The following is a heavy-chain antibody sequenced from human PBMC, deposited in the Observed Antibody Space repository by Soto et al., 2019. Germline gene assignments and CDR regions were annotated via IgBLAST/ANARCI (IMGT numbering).Heavy chain of an antibody. CDR2: ISASNGNR. CDR1: VYDFSSYG. D-gene: IGHD2-2*01. J-gene: IGHJ4*02. CDR3: VRDPQLNDY. V-gene: IGHV1-18*04. Sequence: QVQLVQSGAEVKKPGASVKVSCKASVYDFSSYGISWVRQAPGQGLEWMGWISASNGNRDYAQQFQGRVTMTSDTSRTTAYMELRSLRSDDTAVYYCVRDPQLNDYWGQGTLVNVSS.